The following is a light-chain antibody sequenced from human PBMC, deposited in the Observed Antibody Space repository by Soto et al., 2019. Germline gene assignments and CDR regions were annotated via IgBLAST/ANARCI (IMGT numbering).Light chain of an antibody. CDR3: HQYGSSPPYT. CDR2: GSS. Sequence: EVVLTQAPGTLSLSPGESATLSCRASQSVRNNYFDWYQQKPGQAPRLLIFGSSDRATGIPDRFSGSGSGTDFTVTISRLEPEDFAVYYCHQYGSSPPYTFGQGTKLEIK. J-gene: IGKJ2*01. CDR1: QSVRNNY. V-gene: IGKV3-20*01.